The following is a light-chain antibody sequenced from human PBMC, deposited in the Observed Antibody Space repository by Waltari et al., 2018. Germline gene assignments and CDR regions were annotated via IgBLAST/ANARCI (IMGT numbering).Light chain of an antibody. CDR1: QSVSSSY. V-gene: IGKV3-20*01. CDR3: QQYGSSRYT. Sequence: EIVLTQSPGTLSVSLGTRATLSCRASQSVSSSYLAWYQQKPGQAPRLLIYGASSRATGIPDRFSGSGSRTDFTLTISRLEPEDFAVYYCQQYGSSRYTFGQGTKLEIK. CDR2: GAS. J-gene: IGKJ2*01.